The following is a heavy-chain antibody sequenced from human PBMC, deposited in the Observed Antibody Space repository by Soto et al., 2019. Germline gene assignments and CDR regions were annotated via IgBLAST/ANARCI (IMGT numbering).Heavy chain of an antibody. CDR3: ARDQHEWFGENLINWFDP. CDR1: GFTFSSYG. V-gene: IGHV3-33*01. J-gene: IGHJ5*02. CDR2: IWYDGSNK. Sequence: LRLSCAAFGFTFSSYGMHWVRQAPGKGLEWVAVIWYDGSNKYYAGSVKGRFTISRDNSKNTLYLQMNSLRAEDTAVYYCARDQHEWFGENLINWFDPWGQGTLVTVSS. D-gene: IGHD3-10*01.